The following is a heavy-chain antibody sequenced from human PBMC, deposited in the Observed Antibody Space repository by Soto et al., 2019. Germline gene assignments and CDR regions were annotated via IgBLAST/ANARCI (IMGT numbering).Heavy chain of an antibody. V-gene: IGHV1-69*13. J-gene: IGHJ6*01. CDR2: IIPIFGTA. CDR1: GGTFSSYA. Sequence: SVKVSCKASGGTFSSYAISWVRQAPGQGLEWMGGIIPIFGTANYAQKFQGRVTITADESTSTAYMELSSLRSEDTAVYYCAAGYDYVWGSYRKVPVYDMEVWGQGTTVTVAS. D-gene: IGHD3-16*02. CDR3: AAGYDYVWGSYRKVPVYDMEV.